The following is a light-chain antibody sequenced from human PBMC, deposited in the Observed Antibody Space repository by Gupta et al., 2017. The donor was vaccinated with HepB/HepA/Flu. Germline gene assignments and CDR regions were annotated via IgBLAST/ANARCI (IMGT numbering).Light chain of an antibody. CDR2: GNS. J-gene: IGLJ2*01. CDR1: SPNIGAGYD. CDR3: QSYDSSLSGSEV. Sequence: QSVLTQPPSVSGAPGQRVTISCPGSSPNIGAGYDVHWYQQLPGTAPKLLIYGNSNRPSGVPDRFSGSKSGTSASLAITGLQAEDEADYYCQSYDSSLSGSEVFGGGTKLTVL. V-gene: IGLV1-40*01.